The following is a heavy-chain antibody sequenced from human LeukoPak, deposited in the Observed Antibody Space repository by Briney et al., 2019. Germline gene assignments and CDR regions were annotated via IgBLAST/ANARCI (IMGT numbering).Heavy chain of an antibody. V-gene: IGHV3-66*01. Sequence: PGGSLRLSCVASGFTFTNHEMNWVRQAPGKGLEWVSLIYSASSTYYADSVKGRFTISRDNSKNTLYLQMNSLRAEDTAVYYCARDFYWGQGTLVTVSS. J-gene: IGHJ4*02. CDR1: GFTFTNHE. CDR3: ARDFY. CDR2: IYSASST.